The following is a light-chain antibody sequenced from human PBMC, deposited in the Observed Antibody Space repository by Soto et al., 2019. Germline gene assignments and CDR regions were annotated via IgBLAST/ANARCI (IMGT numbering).Light chain of an antibody. J-gene: IGLJ1*01. V-gene: IGLV2-11*01. CDR1: SSDVGAYNL. CDR3: CAYAGSYTFDV. CDR2: DVD. Sequence: QSVLTQPPSVSGSPGQSVTISCTGTSSDVGAYNLVSWYQHHPGKAPKLIIYDVDKRPSGVPHRFSGSKSGNTASLTISGLQAEDEADYHCCAYAGSYTFDVFGSGTKLTVL.